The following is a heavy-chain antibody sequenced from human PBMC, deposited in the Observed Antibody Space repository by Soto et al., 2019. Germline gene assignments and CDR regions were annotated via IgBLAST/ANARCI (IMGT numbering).Heavy chain of an antibody. Sequence: SETLSLTCPVSGGSISTSSYYWGWIRQPPGKGLEWIGYIYYSGSTKYNPSLKSRVTISIDTSKTHFSLDLNSVTAADTAVYYCARSGLREEYYFDSLGQGTLVTVSS. CDR3: ARSGLREEYYFDS. CDR2: IYYSGST. J-gene: IGHJ4*02. V-gene: IGHV4-61*03. CDR1: GGSISTSSYY. D-gene: IGHD4-17*01.